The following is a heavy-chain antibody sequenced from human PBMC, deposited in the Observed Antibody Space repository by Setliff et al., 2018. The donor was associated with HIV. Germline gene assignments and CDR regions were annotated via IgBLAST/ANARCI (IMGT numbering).Heavy chain of an antibody. D-gene: IGHD3-9*01. CDR2: INPNSGDT. Sequence: ASVKVSCKASGYTFTGYFIHWVRQAPGQGLEWVGRINPNSGDTNFAQRFQGRITMTRDRSISTAYLDLNRLRSDDTAVYYCAREYDVLTGYYISAFDIWGQGTMVTVSS. V-gene: IGHV1-2*06. CDR1: GYTFTGYF. J-gene: IGHJ3*02. CDR3: AREYDVLTGYYISAFDI.